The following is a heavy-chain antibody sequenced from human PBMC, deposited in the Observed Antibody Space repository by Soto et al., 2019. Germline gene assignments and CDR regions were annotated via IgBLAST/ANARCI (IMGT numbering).Heavy chain of an antibody. CDR1: GGSISSGGYA. Sequence: QMRLQESGSGLVKPSQTLSLTCAVPGGSISSGGYAWNWIRQPPGKGLEWIGYIYHSGYTSYNPSLKNRVTISVDKSKHQFSLTLSFVTAADTAVYYCARDSLTGNYFDPWGQGTLVTVSS. D-gene: IGHD1-7*01. CDR3: ARDSLTGNYFDP. J-gene: IGHJ5*02. V-gene: IGHV4-30-2*01. CDR2: IYHSGYT.